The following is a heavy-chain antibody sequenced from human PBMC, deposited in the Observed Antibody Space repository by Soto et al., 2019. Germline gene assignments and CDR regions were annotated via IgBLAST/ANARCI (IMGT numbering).Heavy chain of an antibody. D-gene: IGHD3-22*01. V-gene: IGHV1-69*13. CDR3: ARDSYDSRYFDY. CDR1: GGTFSSYA. CDR2: IIPIFGTA. Sequence: ASVKVSCKASGGTFSSYAISWVRQAPGQGLEWMGGIIPIFGTANYAQKFQGRVTITADESTSTAYMELSSLRSEDTAVYYCARDSYDSRYFDYWGHGTLVTVSS. J-gene: IGHJ4*01.